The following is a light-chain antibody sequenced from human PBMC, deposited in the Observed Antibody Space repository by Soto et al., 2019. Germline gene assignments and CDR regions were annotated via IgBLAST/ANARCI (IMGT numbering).Light chain of an antibody. CDR2: DNN. CDR1: SSNIGNNY. Sequence: QAVLTQPPSVSAAPGQKVTISCSGSSSNIGNNYLSWYQQLPGTAPKLLIYDNNKRPSGIPDRFSGSKSGTSATLGITGLQTGDEADYYCATWDNSLSVVVFGGGTKVTVL. J-gene: IGLJ2*01. V-gene: IGLV1-51*01. CDR3: ATWDNSLSVVV.